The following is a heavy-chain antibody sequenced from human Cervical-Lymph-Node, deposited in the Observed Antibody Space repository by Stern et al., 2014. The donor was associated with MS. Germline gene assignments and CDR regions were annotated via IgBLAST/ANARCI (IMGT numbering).Heavy chain of an antibody. D-gene: IGHD2-15*01. J-gene: IGHJ4*02. CDR1: GGSISSGGYF. CDR3: ARHRAGSCTEGGSCYLDS. Sequence: QLQLQESGPGLVKPSETLSLTCTVSGGSISSGGYFWAWIRQPPGKGLQXIGSFSYREGNYNPSLRSRVTISVDTPKNQSSLKLSSVTAADTAVYYCARHRAGSCTEGGSCYLDSWGQGNLVTVSS. V-gene: IGHV4-39*01. CDR2: FSYREG.